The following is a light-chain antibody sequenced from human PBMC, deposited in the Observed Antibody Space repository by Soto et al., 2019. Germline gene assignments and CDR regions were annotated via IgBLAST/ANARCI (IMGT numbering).Light chain of an antibody. CDR2: DAS. CDR1: QSITNW. J-gene: IGKJ2*01. Sequence: DIQMTQSPSTLSASVGDRVTITCRASQSITNWLAWYQQKPGKAPKLLVYDASSLESGVPSRFSGSGSGTEFTLTISSLQPEDFGIYYCLQHNSYPYTFGPGTKVDIK. CDR3: LQHNSYPYT. V-gene: IGKV1-5*01.